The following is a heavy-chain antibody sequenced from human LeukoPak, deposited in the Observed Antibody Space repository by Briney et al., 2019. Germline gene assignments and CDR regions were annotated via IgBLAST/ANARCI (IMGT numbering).Heavy chain of an antibody. CDR1: GASFSSYY. J-gene: IGHJ2*01. CDR2: INHSGST. Sequence: SETLSLTCAVYGASFSSYYWSWIRQPPGKGLEWIGEINHSGSTNYNPSLKSRVTISVDTSKNQFSLKLSSVTAADTAVYYCAREQARYWYFDLWGRGPLVTVSS. CDR3: AREQARYWYFDL. V-gene: IGHV4-34*01.